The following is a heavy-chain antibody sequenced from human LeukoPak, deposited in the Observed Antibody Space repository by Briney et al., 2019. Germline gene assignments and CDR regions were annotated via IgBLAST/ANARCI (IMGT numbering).Heavy chain of an antibody. D-gene: IGHD4-17*01. Sequence: AESLRLSCAASGFTFSNYRMNWVRQAPGKGLEWVSSIGGSGGNTFYADSVEDRFTISRDNSKNTLFLQMNSLRAEDTAVYYCAKGRGTTVTSAANYWGQGTLVTVSS. CDR2: IGGSGGNT. J-gene: IGHJ4*02. CDR3: AKGRGTTVTSAANY. CDR1: GFTFSNYR. V-gene: IGHV3-23*01.